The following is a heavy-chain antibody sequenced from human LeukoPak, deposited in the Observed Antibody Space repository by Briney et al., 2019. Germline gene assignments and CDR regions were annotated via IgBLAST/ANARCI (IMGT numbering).Heavy chain of an antibody. J-gene: IGHJ3*02. Sequence: PGGSLRLSCAASGFTFSDYTMNWVRQAPGKGLEWVSSISSSSSYIYYADSVKGRFTISRDNAKNSLYLEMNSLRAEDTAVYYCARGYTNAFDIWGQGTMVTVSS. CDR1: GFTFSDYT. CDR3: ARGYTNAFDI. D-gene: IGHD1-14*01. V-gene: IGHV3-21*01. CDR2: ISSSSSYI.